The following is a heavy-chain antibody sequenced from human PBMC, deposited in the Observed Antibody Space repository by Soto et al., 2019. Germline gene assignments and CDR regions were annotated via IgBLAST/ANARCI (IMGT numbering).Heavy chain of an antibody. J-gene: IGHJ4*02. V-gene: IGHV4-59*01. CDR3: ARATFTPADYGDYFLFDY. CDR2: IYYSGST. D-gene: IGHD4-17*01. Sequence: NPSETLSLTCTVSGGSISSYYWSWIRQPPGKGLEWIGYIYYSGSTNYNPSLKSRVTISVDTSKNQFSLKLSSVTAADTAVYYCARATFTPADYGDYFLFDYWGQGTLVTVSS. CDR1: GGSISSYY.